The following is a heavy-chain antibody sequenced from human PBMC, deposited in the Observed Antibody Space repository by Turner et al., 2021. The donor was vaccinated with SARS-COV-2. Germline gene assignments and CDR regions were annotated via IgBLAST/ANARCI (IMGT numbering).Heavy chain of an antibody. CDR2: FDPEDAET. CDR1: GYTLTESS. V-gene: IGHV1-24*01. J-gene: IGHJ4*02. D-gene: IGHD2-21*02. CDR3: ATGYAYCGGDCSIDY. Sequence: QVQLVQSGAEVKKPGASGKVSGWVSGYTLTESSMHWVRQAPGKGLEWMGGFDPEDAETIYAQKFQGRVTMTDDTSADTAYMELSSLRSEDTAVYYCATGYAYCGGDCSIDYWGQGTLVTVSS.